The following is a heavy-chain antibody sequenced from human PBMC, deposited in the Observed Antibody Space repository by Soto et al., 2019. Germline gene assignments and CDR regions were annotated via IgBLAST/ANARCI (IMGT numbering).Heavy chain of an antibody. CDR2: IYHDGRT. CDR1: GGSISGSSW. J-gene: IGHJ4*02. V-gene: IGHV4-4*02. Sequence: QVQLQESGPGLVKPWGTLSLTCAVSGGSISGSSWWSWIRQSPGRGLEWIGEIYHDGRTNYNPSLKSRVSISVDTSKNQFSLEIYSVTASDTPIYYCARDPGRAVALDWGEGTLVTVSS. D-gene: IGHD6-19*01. CDR3: ARDPGRAVALD.